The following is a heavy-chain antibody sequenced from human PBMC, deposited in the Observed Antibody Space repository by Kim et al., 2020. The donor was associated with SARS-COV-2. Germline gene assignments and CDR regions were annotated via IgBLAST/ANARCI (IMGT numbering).Heavy chain of an antibody. D-gene: IGHD3-16*01. CDR3: ARGGDDWGGDY. Sequence: TSYGQKFQGRVTMTRDTSTSTVYMELSSLGSEDTAVYYGARGGDDWGGDYWGQGTLVTVSS. J-gene: IGHJ4*02. V-gene: IGHV1-46*01. CDR2: T.